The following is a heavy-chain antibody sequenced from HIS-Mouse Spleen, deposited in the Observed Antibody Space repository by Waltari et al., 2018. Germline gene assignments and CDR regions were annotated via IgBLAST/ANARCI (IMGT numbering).Heavy chain of an antibody. D-gene: IGHD3-16*01. CDR2: IIPILGIA. CDR3: ARELGEGAFDI. Sequence: QVQLVQSGAEVKKPGSSVKVSCKASGGTFSSYAISWVRQAPGQRLEWMGRIIPILGIANYAQKFQGRVTITADKSTSTAYMELSSLRSEDTAVYYCARELGEGAFDIWGQGTMVTVSS. J-gene: IGHJ3*02. CDR1: GGTFSSYA. V-gene: IGHV1-69*04.